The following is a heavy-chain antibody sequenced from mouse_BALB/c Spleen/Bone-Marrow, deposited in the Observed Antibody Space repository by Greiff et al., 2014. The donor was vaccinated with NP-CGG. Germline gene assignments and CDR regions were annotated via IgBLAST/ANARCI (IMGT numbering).Heavy chain of an antibody. V-gene: IGHV1-87*01. CDR3: ARTGAYYGSMDY. D-gene: IGHD2-10*01. J-gene: IGHJ4*01. CDR1: GYTFTSYW. CDR2: IYPGDGDT. Sequence: VQLQQSGAELARPGASVKLSCKASGYTFTSYWMQWVKQRPGQGLEWIGAIYPGDGDTRYTQKFKGKATLTADKSSSTAYMQLSSVASVDSAVYYCARTGAYYGSMDYWGQGTSVTVSS.